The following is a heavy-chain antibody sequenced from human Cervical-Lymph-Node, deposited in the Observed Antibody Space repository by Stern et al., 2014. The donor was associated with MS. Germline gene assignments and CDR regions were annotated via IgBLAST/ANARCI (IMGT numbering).Heavy chain of an antibody. D-gene: IGHD5-24*01. Sequence: VQLVESGGGVVQPGRSLRLSCAASGFTFSNYGMHWVRQAPGKGLEWVAVISYDGNNTYYADSVKGRFTISRDNSKNTLYLQMNSLRAEDTAVYYCAKVEVATINFYFDYWGQGTLVTVSS. CDR2: ISYDGNNT. CDR3: AKVEVATINFYFDY. CDR1: GFTFSNYG. J-gene: IGHJ4*02. V-gene: IGHV3-30*18.